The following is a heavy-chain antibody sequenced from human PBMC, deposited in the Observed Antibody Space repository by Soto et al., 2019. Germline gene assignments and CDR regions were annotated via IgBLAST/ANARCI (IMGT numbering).Heavy chain of an antibody. CDR3: ARFLPLSVTREGGWFDP. CDR1: GGTFSSYA. V-gene: IGHV1-69*12. CDR2: IIPIFGTA. J-gene: IGHJ5*02. Sequence: QVQLVQSGAEVKKPGSPVKVSCKASGGTFSSYAISWVRQAPGQGLEWMGGIIPIFGTANYAQKFQGRVTITADESTSTAYMELSSLRSEDTAVYYCARFLPLSVTREGGWFDPWGQGTLVTVSS. D-gene: IGHD4-4*01.